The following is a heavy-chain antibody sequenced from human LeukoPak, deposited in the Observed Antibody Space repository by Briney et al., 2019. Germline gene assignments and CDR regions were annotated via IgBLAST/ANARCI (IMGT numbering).Heavy chain of an antibody. J-gene: IGHJ4*02. D-gene: IGHD6-6*01. V-gene: IGHV3-66*02. CDR2: IYSGDST. Sequence: GGSLRLSCAASGFTVSRNYMSWVRQAPGKGLEWVSIIYSGDSTYYTDAVKGRFTISRDNSKNTLYLQMNSLRAEDTAIYYCARGPYTSSSHFVSWGQGVLVTVSS. CDR3: ARGPYTSSSHFVS. CDR1: GFTVSRNY.